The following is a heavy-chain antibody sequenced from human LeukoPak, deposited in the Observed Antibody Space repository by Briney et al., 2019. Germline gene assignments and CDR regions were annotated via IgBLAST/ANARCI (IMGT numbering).Heavy chain of an antibody. J-gene: IGHJ4*02. CDR2: MYLSGTT. CDR3: AGLVGRYSSGLYYYYFDY. V-gene: IGHV4-4*02. CDR1: GDSINSLDL. D-gene: IGHD3-22*01. Sequence: SETLSLTCTVSGDSINSLDLWSWVRQPPGKGLEWIGEMYLSGTTHSNPSVKSRVTISIDKSKNQFFLNSSSVTAADTAVYYCAGLVGRYSSGLYYYYFDYWGQGTLVTVSS.